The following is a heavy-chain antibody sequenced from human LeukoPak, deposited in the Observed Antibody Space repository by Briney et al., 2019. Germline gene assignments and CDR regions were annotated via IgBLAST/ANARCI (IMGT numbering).Heavy chain of an antibody. D-gene: IGHD1-26*01. Sequence: GGSLRLSCAASGFTFSNYGIHWVRQAPGKGLEWVAFISYDESNKYYGNSVKGRFTIPRDNSKNTLYLQMSSLRGEDTAVYYCAKDTYTGNYYGYFDHWGQGTQVTVSS. CDR2: ISYDESNK. J-gene: IGHJ4*02. V-gene: IGHV3-30*02. CDR3: AKDTYTGNYYGYFDH. CDR1: GFTFSNYG.